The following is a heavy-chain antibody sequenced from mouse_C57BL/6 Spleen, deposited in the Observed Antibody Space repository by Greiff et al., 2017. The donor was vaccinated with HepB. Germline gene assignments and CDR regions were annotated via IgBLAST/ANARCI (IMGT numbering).Heavy chain of an antibody. Sequence: QVQLQQPGAELVKPGASVKLSCKASGYTFTSYWMHWVKQRPGQGLEWIGMIHPNSGSTNYNEKFKSKATLTVDKSSSTAYMQNSSLTSEDSAVYYCARDYGSEAWFAYWGQGTLVTVSA. D-gene: IGHD1-1*01. CDR3: ARDYGSEAWFAY. J-gene: IGHJ3*01. CDR1: GYTFTSYW. V-gene: IGHV1-64*01. CDR2: IHPNSGST.